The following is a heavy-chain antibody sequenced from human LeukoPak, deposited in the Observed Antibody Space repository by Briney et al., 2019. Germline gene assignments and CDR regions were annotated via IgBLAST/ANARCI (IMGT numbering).Heavy chain of an antibody. J-gene: IGHJ6*02. V-gene: IGHV3-66*02. CDR1: GFTVSSNY. D-gene: IGHD2-15*01. CDR2: IYSGGST. CDR3: AREVADYYYGMDV. Sequence: GGPLRLSCAASGFTVSSNYMSWVRQAPGKGLEWVSVIYSGGSTYYADSVKGRFTISRDNSKNTLYLQMNSLRAEDTAVYYCAREVADYYYGMDVWGQGTTVTVSS.